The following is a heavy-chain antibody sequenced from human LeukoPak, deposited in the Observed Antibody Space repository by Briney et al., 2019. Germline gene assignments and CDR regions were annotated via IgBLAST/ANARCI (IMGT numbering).Heavy chain of an antibody. V-gene: IGHV1-58*02. CDR1: GFTFTSSA. D-gene: IGHD3-22*01. CDR3: AADSYDSSGYYYYYYGMDV. J-gene: IGHJ6*02. Sequence: SVMVSCKASGFTFTSSAMQWVRQARGQRLEWIGWIVVGSGNTNYAQKFQERVTITRDMSTSTAHMELSSLRSEDTAVYYCAADSYDSSGYYYYYYGMDVWGQGTTVTVSS. CDR2: IVVGSGNT.